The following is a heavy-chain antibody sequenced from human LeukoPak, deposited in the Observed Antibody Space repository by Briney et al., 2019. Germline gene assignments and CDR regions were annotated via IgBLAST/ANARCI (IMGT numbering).Heavy chain of an antibody. CDR1: GFTFNDYY. V-gene: IGHV3-11*01. Sequence: PGGFLRLSCAASGFTFNDYYMSWIRQAPGKGLEWLSYINIGGTNTHYADSVKGRFTISRDNAKKSLYLEMNNLRAEDTAVYYCATDGAGFDTWGQGALVTVSS. CDR3: ATDGAGFDT. J-gene: IGHJ5*02. CDR2: INIGGTNT.